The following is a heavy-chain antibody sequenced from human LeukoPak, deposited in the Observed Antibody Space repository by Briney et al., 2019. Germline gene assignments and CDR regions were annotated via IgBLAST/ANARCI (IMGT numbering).Heavy chain of an antibody. CDR1: GGSFSGYY. CDR3: ARSPNSGIAADHWFDP. J-gene: IGHJ5*02. D-gene: IGHD6-13*01. Sequence: PSETLSLTCAVYGGSFSGYYWSWIRQPPGKGLEWIGEINHSGSTNYNPSLKSRVTISVDTSKNQFSLKLSSVTAADTAVYYCARSPNSGIAADHWFDPWGQGTLVTVSS. CDR2: INHSGST. V-gene: IGHV4-34*01.